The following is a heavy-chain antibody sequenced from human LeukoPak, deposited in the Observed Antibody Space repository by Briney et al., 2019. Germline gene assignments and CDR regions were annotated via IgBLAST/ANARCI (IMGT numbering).Heavy chain of an antibody. J-gene: IGHJ4*02. D-gene: IGHD3-22*01. CDR1: GFTFSSYA. CDR2: ISGGGGST. Sequence: PGGSLRLSCAASGFTFSSYAMSWVRQAPGKGLEWVSAISGGGGSTYYADSVKGRFTISRDNSKNTLYLQMNSLRAEDTAVYYCAKDLGSSGYYPAFDYWGQGTLVTVSS. V-gene: IGHV3-23*01. CDR3: AKDLGSSGYYPAFDY.